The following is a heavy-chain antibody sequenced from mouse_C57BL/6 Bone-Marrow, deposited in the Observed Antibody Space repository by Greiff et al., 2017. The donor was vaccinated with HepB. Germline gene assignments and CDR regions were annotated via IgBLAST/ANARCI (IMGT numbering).Heavy chain of an antibody. D-gene: IGHD2-4*01. J-gene: IGHJ3*01. Sequence: EVQLVESGGGLVQPGGSLKLSCAASGFTFSDYYMYWVRQTPEKRLEWVAYISNGGGSTYYPDTVKGRFTISRDNAKNTLYLQMSRLKSEDTAMYYCARHDYGFAYWGQGTLVTVSA. CDR3: ARHDYGFAY. CDR1: GFTFSDYY. V-gene: IGHV5-12*01. CDR2: ISNGGGST.